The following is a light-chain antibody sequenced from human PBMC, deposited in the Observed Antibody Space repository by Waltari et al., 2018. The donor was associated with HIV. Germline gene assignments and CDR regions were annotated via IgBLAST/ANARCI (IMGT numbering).Light chain of an antibody. CDR2: DVS. CDR1: SSDVGGYKY. J-gene: IGLJ1*01. Sequence: QSALTQPRSVSGSPGQSVTISCTGTSSDVGGYKYVSWYQPHPGKAPKLMIYDVSKRPSGVPDRFSGSKPGNTASLTISGLQAEDEADYYCCSYAGSYNYVFGTGTKVTVL. CDR3: CSYAGSYNYV. V-gene: IGLV2-11*01.